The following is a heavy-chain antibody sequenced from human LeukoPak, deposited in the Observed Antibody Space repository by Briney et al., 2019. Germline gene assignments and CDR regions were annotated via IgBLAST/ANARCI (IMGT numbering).Heavy chain of an antibody. Sequence: PGGSLRLSCAASGFTFSSYSMNWVRQAPGKGLEWVSYISSGSSTIYYTDSLKGRFTISRDNAKNSLYLQMNSLRDEDTAVYYCARGKVGYSNSWSAADYWGQGTLVTVSS. D-gene: IGHD6-13*01. CDR1: GFTFSSYS. CDR2: ISSGSSTI. V-gene: IGHV3-48*02. J-gene: IGHJ4*02. CDR3: ARGKVGYSNSWSAADY.